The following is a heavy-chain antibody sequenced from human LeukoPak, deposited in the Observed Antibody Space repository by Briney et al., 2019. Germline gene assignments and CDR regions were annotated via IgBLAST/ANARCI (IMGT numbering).Heavy chain of an antibody. CDR1: GFSFSSYW. CDR3: AKRLSSSSTWYYFDY. Sequence: PGGSLRLSCAASGFSFSSYWMTWVRQAPGKGLEWVARIDQRGSDKHYVDSVKGRFTVSRDNSKNTLYLQMNSLRAEDTAVYYCAKRLSSSSTWYYFDYWGQGTLVTVSS. J-gene: IGHJ4*02. V-gene: IGHV3-7*03. D-gene: IGHD6-13*01. CDR2: IDQRGSDK.